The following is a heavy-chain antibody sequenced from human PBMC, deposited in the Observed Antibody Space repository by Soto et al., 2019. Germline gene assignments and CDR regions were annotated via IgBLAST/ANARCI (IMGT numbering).Heavy chain of an antibody. CDR2: ISYDGNNK. Sequence: GGSLRLSCAASGFSFSSYAMHWVRQAPGKGLEWVAVISYDGNNKYYADSVKCRITISRDSSKNMVYLQMNSLRPEDTAVYYCARAPPRGIAAPGTWGSGMGGWERGTRVAVSS. CDR3: ARAPPRGIAAPGTWGSGMGG. D-gene: IGHD6-13*01. CDR1: GFSFSSYA. J-gene: IGHJ6*01. V-gene: IGHV3-30-3*01.